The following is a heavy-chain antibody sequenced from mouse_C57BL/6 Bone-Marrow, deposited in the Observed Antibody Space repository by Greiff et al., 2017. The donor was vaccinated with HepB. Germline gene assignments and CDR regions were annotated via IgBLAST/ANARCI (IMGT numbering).Heavy chain of an antibody. D-gene: IGHD2-1*01. Sequence: VQLQESGAELARPGASVKLSCKASGYTFTSYGISWVKQRPGQGLEWIGEIYPRSGNTYYNEKFKGKATLTADKSSSTAYMELRSLTSEDSAVYFCARHFYGNTYAMDYWGQGTSVTVSS. V-gene: IGHV1-81*01. CDR2: IYPRSGNT. CDR3: ARHFYGNTYAMDY. CDR1: GYTFTSYG. J-gene: IGHJ4*01.